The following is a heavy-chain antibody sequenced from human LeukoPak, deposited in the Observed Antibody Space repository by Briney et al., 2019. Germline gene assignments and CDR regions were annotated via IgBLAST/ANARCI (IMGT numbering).Heavy chain of an antibody. CDR3: ARHSYNYYGLDV. CDR1: GGSISPYY. V-gene: IGHV4-59*08. CDR2: IYYSGTT. J-gene: IGHJ6*02. Sequence: KPSETLSLTCTVSGGSISPYYWSWIRQPPGEGLEWIGYIYYSGTTNYNPSLKSRVTMSVDTSNNHLSLRLTSVTAADTALCYCARHSYNYYGLDVWGQGTTITVSS.